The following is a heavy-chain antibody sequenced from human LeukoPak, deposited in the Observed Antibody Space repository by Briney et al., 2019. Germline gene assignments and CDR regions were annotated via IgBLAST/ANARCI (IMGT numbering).Heavy chain of an antibody. D-gene: IGHD4-23*01. CDR1: GGTFSSYA. V-gene: IGHV1-69*05. Sequence: SVKVSCKASGGTFSSYAISWVRQAPGQGLEWMGRIIPIFGTANYAQKFQGRVTITTDESTSTAYMELSSLRSEDTAVYYCARDLDYGGNLDYWGQGTLVTVSS. CDR2: IIPIFGTA. J-gene: IGHJ4*02. CDR3: ARDLDYGGNLDY.